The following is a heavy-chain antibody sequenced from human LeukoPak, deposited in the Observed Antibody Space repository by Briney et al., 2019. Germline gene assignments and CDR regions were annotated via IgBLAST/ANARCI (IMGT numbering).Heavy chain of an antibody. CDR1: GYTFTSYG. CDR2: ISAYNGNT. D-gene: IGHD3-22*01. V-gene: IGHV1-18*01. J-gene: IGHJ4*02. Sequence: ASVKVSCKASGYTFTSYGISWVRQAPGQGLEWMGWISAYNGNTNYAQKLQGRVTMTTDTSTSTAYMELRSLRSDDTAVYYGARDNPYYDSSGYYFFDYWGQGTLVTVSS. CDR3: ARDNPYYDSSGYYFFDY.